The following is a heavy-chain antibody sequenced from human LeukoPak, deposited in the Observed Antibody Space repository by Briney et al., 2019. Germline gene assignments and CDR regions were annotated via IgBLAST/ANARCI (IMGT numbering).Heavy chain of an antibody. V-gene: IGHV3-48*03. Sequence: GGSLRLSCAASGFTFSSYEMNWVRQAPGKGLEWASYISSSGTTIYYADSVKGRFTISRDNAKTSLYLQMNSLRAEDTAVYYCARDSRGAFDIWGQGTMVTVSS. J-gene: IGHJ3*02. CDR1: GFTFSSYE. CDR2: ISSSGTTI. CDR3: ARDSRGAFDI.